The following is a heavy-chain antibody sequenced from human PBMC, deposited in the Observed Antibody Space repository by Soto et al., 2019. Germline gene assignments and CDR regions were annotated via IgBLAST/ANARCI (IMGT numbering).Heavy chain of an antibody. V-gene: IGHV1-69*13. CDR3: VRGSGAKLSSG. J-gene: IGHJ4*02. CDR1: AGTFSSYR. CDR2: IVPIYQTA. D-gene: IGHD6-25*01. Sequence: SVKVSCKASAGTFSSYRINWVRQAPGQGLEWVGGIVPIYQTADYAQKFQSRGTITADESARTSYIVLRSLKSQDTAVYFCVRGSGAKLSSGWGQGTLVTVSS.